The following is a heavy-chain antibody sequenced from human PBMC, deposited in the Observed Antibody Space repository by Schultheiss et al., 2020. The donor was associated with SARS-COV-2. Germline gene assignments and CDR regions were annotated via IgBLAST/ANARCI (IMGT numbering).Heavy chain of an antibody. CDR1: GYSISSGYY. D-gene: IGHD2-2*01. CDR3: AARYCSSTSCAYNWFDP. V-gene: IGHV4-61*01. J-gene: IGHJ5*02. CDR2: IYYSGST. Sequence: SETLSLTCAVSGYSISSGYYWGWIRQPPGKGLEWIGYIYYSGSTNYNPSLKSRVTISVDTSKNQFSLKLSSVTAADTAVYYCAARYCSSTSCAYNWFDPWGQGTLVTVSS.